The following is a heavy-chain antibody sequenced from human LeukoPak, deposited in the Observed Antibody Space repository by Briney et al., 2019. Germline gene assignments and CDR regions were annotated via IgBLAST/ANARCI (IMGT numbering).Heavy chain of an antibody. CDR1: GYSFTNYN. D-gene: IGHD5-24*01. Sequence: SVKVSCKASGYSFTNYNLHWVRQAPGQGLEWMGGIIPIFGTANYAQKFQGRVTITTDESTSTAYMELSSLRSEDTAVYYCAREGEMATIRPYYYYMDVWGKGTTVTVSS. CDR2: IIPIFGTA. V-gene: IGHV1-69*05. CDR3: AREGEMATIRPYYYYMDV. J-gene: IGHJ6*03.